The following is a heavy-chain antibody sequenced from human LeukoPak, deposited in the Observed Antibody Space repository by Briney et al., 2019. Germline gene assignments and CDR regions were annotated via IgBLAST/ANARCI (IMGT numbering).Heavy chain of an antibody. D-gene: IGHD3-22*01. V-gene: IGHV3-30*02. CDR2: IRYDGSNK. CDR3: AKNEAPTYYYDSSGSLDY. J-gene: IGHJ4*02. Sequence: GGSLGLSCAASGFTFSSYGMHWVRQAPGKGLEWVAFIRYDGSNKYYADSVKGRFTISRDNSKNTLYLQMNSLRAEDTAVYYCAKNEAPTYYYDSSGSLDYWGQGTLVTVSS. CDR1: GFTFSSYG.